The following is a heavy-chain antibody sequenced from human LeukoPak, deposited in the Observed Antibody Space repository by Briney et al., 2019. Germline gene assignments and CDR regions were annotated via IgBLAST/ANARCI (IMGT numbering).Heavy chain of an antibody. CDR1: GFTVSSNY. CDR3: ARGVGSSSWYLAFDI. V-gene: IGHV3-66*01. CDR2: FYSGGTT. D-gene: IGHD6-13*01. J-gene: IGHJ3*02. Sequence: PGGSLRLSCAASGFTVSSNYMSWVRQAPGKGLEWASIFYSGGTTYYADSVTGRFSISRDSSKNTLYLQMNSLRAEDTAVYYCARGVGSSSWYLAFDIWGQGTMVTVSS.